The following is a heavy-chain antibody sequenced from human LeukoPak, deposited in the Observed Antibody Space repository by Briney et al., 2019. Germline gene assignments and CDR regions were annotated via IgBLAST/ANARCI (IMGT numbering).Heavy chain of an antibody. V-gene: IGHV4-59*01. CDR3: ARPHEGLDY. Sequence: SETLSLTCSVSAASIRSYYWSCIRNHPVKGPYWIPYIYYSVVTDYNPSLKGPVTVSLDTAKSQCSLNVSRGTAAHPAVHHSARPHEGLDYWGQGTLVTVSS. J-gene: IGHJ4*02. CDR2: IYYSVVT. CDR1: AASIRSYY.